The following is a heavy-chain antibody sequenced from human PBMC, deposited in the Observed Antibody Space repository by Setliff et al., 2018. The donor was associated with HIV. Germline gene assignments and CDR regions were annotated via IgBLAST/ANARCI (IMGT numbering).Heavy chain of an antibody. CDR2: INTNTGNP. Sequence: GASVKVSCKASGYTFTTYAINWVRQAPGQGLEWMGWINTNTGNPTYAQVFAGRFVFSLDTSVSTAYLQISSLKAEDTAVYYCARNYYDVWSLSFGGWFDPWGQGTLVTVSS. CDR1: GYTFTTYA. CDR3: ARNYYDVWSLSFGGWFDP. J-gene: IGHJ5*02. V-gene: IGHV7-4-1*02. D-gene: IGHD3-3*01.